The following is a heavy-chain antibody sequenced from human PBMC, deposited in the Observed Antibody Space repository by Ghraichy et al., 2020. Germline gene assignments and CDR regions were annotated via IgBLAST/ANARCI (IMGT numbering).Heavy chain of an antibody. Sequence: GALRLSCAASGFTFSNYAMHWVRQAPGKGLEWVAVISFDASKKYYADSLKGRFTISRDNSKNTLYIQMNSLRAEDTAVYYCARDLFYDGGTGGFDYWGQGILVTVSS. J-gene: IGHJ4*02. CDR3: ARDLFYDGGTGGFDY. D-gene: IGHD5/OR15-5a*01. V-gene: IGHV3-30*14. CDR1: GFTFSNYA. CDR2: ISFDASKK.